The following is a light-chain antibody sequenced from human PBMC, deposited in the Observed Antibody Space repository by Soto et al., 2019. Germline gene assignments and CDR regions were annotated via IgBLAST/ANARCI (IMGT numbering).Light chain of an antibody. V-gene: IGKV3-20*01. CDR1: QSVSSSY. Sequence: EIVLTQSPGTLSLSPGERATLSCRASQSVSSSYLAWYQQKPGQAPRLLIYGASSRATGIPDRFSGSGSGKDFTLTISSREPEDFAVYYCKKYGSSPRTFGGGTKVEIK. J-gene: IGKJ4*01. CDR2: GAS. CDR3: KKYGSSPRT.